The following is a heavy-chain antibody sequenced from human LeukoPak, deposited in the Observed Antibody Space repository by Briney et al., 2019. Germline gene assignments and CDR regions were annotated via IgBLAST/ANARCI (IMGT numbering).Heavy chain of an antibody. CDR2: INPNSGGT. V-gene: IGHV1-2*02. CDR3: AREEVLGYCSGGSCYPPNY. CDR1: GYTFTGYY. D-gene: IGHD2-15*01. Sequence: ASVKVSCKASGYTFTGYYMHWVRQAPGQGLEWMGWINPNSGGTNYAQKFQGRVTMTRDTSISTACMELSRLRSDDTAVYYCAREEVLGYCSGGSCYPPNYWGQGTLVTVSS. J-gene: IGHJ4*02.